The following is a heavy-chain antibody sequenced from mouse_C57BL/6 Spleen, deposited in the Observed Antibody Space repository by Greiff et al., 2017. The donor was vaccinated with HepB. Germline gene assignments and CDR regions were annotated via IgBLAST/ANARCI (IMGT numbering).Heavy chain of an antibody. Sequence: VQLQQSGPELVKPGASVKISCKASGYTFTDYYMNWVKQSHGKSLEWIGDINPNNGGTSYNQKFKGKATLTVDKSSSTAYMELRSLTSEDSAVYYCARLLYYSTFAYGGQGTLVTVSA. CDR2: INPNNGGT. CDR1: GYTFTDYY. J-gene: IGHJ3*01. CDR3: ARLLYYSTFAY. V-gene: IGHV1-26*01. D-gene: IGHD2-5*01.